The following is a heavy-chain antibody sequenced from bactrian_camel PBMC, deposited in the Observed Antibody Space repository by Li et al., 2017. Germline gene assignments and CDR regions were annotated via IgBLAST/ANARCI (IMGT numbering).Heavy chain of an antibody. D-gene: IGHD5*01. CDR3: ATRTGYCRQKSKEYTN. V-gene: IGHV3S60*01. J-gene: IGHJ4*01. CDR2: ITLRDEPI. CDR1: GYLSGGIWY. Sequence: HVQLVESGGGSAQAEGSLTLSCEVSGYLSGGIWYLGWFRQAPGKERAAVYCITLRDEPIWHSDSVKDRFTISRDNAKNTVYLEMNDLQPEDTGMYYCATRTGYCRQKSKEYTNWGQGTQVTVS.